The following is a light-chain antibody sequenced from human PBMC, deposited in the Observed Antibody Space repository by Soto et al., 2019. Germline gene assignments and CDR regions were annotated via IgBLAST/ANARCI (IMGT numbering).Light chain of an antibody. V-gene: IGKV1-12*01. J-gene: IGKJ4*01. CDR3: QQATISQLT. CDR1: QGISGW. CDR2: AAS. Sequence: DLQMTQSPSSVSASVGDRVTITCRASQGISGWLAWYQQKPGKAPKLLIYAASTVETGVPSRFSGGRSGTDITLTINNLQPEDFATYYCQQATISQLTFGGGTKVEIK.